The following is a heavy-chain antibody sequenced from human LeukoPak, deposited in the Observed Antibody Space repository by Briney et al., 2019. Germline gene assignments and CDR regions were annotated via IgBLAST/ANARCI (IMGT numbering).Heavy chain of an antibody. J-gene: IGHJ4*02. Sequence: PGGSLRLSCTASGFTFSNYWMHWVRRAPGKGLVWVSRINSDGSDTTYADSVKGRFTISRDNAKNTLYLQMNSLRAEDTAVYYCARTMTGGYFDYWGQGTLVTVSS. CDR3: ARTMTGGYFDY. V-gene: IGHV3-74*01. CDR1: GFTFSNYW. CDR2: INSDGSDT. D-gene: IGHD1-14*01.